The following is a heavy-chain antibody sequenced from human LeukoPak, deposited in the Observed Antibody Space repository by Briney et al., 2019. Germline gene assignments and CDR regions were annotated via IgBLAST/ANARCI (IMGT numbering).Heavy chain of an antibody. Sequence: GGSLRLSCAASGFTFGSYSLNWVRQAPGKGLEWVSSISSSSSYIYYADSVKGRFTISRDNAKNSLYLQMNSLRAEDTAVYYCARGYDYVWGNYPGYWFDPWGQGTLVTVSS. V-gene: IGHV3-21*01. D-gene: IGHD3-16*02. J-gene: IGHJ5*02. CDR3: ARGYDYVWGNYPGYWFDP. CDR1: GFTFGSYS. CDR2: ISSSSSYI.